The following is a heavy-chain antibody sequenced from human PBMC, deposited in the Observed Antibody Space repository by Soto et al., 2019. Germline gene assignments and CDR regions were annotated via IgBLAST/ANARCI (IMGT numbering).Heavy chain of an antibody. Sequence: RLYCAASGFTFSSYEMNWVRQAPGKGLEWVSYISSSGSTIYYADSVKGRFTISRDNAKNSLYLQMNSLRAEDTAVYYCARDLPPFIRVVHSVGMAVWGQGTTVTVS. V-gene: IGHV3-48*03. CDR1: GFTFSSYE. CDR2: ISSSGSTI. J-gene: IGHJ6*02. CDR3: ARDLPPFIRVVHSVGMAV. D-gene: IGHD2-2*01.